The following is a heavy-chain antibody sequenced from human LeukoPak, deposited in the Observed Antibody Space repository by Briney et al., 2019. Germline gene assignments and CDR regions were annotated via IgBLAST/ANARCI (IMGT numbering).Heavy chain of an antibody. Sequence: ASVKVSCKASGYTFTSYGISWVRQAPGQGLEWMGWISAYNGNTNYAQKLQGRVTMTTDTSTSTAYMELRSLRSDDTAVYYCARGYYDSSGYYYLRFDYWGQGTLVTVSS. D-gene: IGHD3-22*01. CDR2: ISAYNGNT. J-gene: IGHJ4*02. CDR3: ARGYYDSSGYYYLRFDY. V-gene: IGHV1-18*01. CDR1: GYTFTSYG.